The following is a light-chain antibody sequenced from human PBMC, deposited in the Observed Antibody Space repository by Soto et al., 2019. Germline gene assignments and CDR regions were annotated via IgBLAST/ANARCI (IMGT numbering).Light chain of an antibody. V-gene: IGKV3-20*01. CDR2: GAF. J-gene: IGKJ1*01. CDR1: QSVRSN. Sequence: EIVMTQSPATLSVSPGERATLSCRASQSVRSNLAWYQQKPGQAPRLLIYGAFSRATGIPDRFSGSGSGTDFTLTISRLEPEDFAVYYCQQYGSSPKTFGQGTKVDNK. CDR3: QQYGSSPKT.